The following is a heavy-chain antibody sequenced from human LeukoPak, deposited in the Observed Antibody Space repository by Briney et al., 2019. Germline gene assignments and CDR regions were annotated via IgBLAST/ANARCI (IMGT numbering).Heavy chain of an antibody. CDR2: IYPDDSDT. CDR1: GYIFSTYW. V-gene: IGHV5-51*01. CDR3: ARREYSSSSFHFDS. J-gene: IGHJ4*02. Sequence: GESLKISCKGSGYIFSTYWIGWVRQMPGKGLEWMGIIYPDDSDTRYSPSFQRQVTISADKSVNTAYLQWSSLKASDTAIYFCARREYSSSSFHFDSWGQGTRVIVSS. D-gene: IGHD6-6*01.